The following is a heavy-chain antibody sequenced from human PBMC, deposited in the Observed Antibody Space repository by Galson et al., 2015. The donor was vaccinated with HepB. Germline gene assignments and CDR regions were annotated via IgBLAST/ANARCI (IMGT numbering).Heavy chain of an antibody. CDR3: ARGEGIVGAPFDY. CDR1: GFTFSSYA. J-gene: IGHJ4*02. V-gene: IGHV3-30-3*01. CDR2: ISYDGSNK. Sequence: SLRLSCAVSGFTFSSYAMHWVRQAPGKGLEWVAVISYDGSNKYYADSVKGRFTISRDNSKNTLYLQMNSLRAEDTAVYYCARGEGIVGAPFDYWGQGTLVTVSS. D-gene: IGHD1-26*01.